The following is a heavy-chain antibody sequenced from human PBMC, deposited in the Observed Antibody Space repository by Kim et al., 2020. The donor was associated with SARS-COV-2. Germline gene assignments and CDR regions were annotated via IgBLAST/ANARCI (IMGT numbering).Heavy chain of an antibody. D-gene: IGHD6-13*01. CDR2: INPNSGGT. Sequence: ASVKVSCKASGYTFTGYYMHWVRQAPGQGLEWMGWINPNSGGTNYAQKFQGRVTMTRDTSICTAYMELSRLRSDDTAVYYCARAYSSSWAAEYFQHWGQGTLVTVSS. CDR3: ARAYSSSWAAEYFQH. J-gene: IGHJ1*01. CDR1: GYTFTGYY. V-gene: IGHV1-2*02.